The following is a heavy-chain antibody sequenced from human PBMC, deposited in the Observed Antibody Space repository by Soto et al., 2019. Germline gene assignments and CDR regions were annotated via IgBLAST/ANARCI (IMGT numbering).Heavy chain of an antibody. CDR1: GFTFSNYG. D-gene: IGHD1-26*01. J-gene: IGHJ6*02. CDR3: ASDLVGASDSYGLDV. CDR2: IWHDGNNK. Sequence: QVQLVESGGGVVQPGRSLRLSCAASGFTFSNYGMLWVRQAPGKGLEWVAIIWHDGNNKYYADSVRGRFIISRDNSKNRLYLQMNSLRAEDTVVYYCASDLVGASDSYGLDVWGQGTPVTVSS. V-gene: IGHV3-33*01.